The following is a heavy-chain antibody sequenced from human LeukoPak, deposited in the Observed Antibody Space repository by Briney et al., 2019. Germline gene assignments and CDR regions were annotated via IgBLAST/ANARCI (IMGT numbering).Heavy chain of an antibody. V-gene: IGHV3-74*01. J-gene: IGHJ4*02. CDR1: GFTFSSYW. Sequence: GGSLRLSCAASGFTFSSYWMHWVRQAPGKGLVWVSRINSDGSSTSYADSVKGRFTISRDSAKNSLYLQMNSLRAEDTAVYYCARDGHYSSGWYPGILDYWGQGTLVTVSS. D-gene: IGHD6-19*01. CDR2: INSDGSST. CDR3: ARDGHYSSGWYPGILDY.